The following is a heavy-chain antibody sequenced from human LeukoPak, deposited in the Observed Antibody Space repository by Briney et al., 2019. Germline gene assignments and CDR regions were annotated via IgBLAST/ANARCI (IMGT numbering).Heavy chain of an antibody. D-gene: IGHD3-22*01. CDR2: IWYDGSNK. CDR3: AREGDGGSGYFFDY. CDR1: GFTFSSYG. Sequence: GGSLRLSCAASGFTFSSYGMHWVRQAPGKGLEWVAVIWYDGSNKYYADSVKGRFTISRDNSKNTLYLQMNSLRAEDTAVYYCAREGDGGSGYFFDYWGQGTLVTVSS. V-gene: IGHV3-33*01. J-gene: IGHJ4*02.